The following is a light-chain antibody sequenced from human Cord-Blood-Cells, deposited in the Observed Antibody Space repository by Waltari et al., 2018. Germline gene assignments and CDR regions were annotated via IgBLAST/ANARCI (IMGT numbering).Light chain of an antibody. Sequence: EIVMTQSPATLSVSPGERATISCRASQSVSSNLAWYQQKLGQAPRLLIYGASTRATGIPARFSGSGSGTEFTLTISSLQSEDFAVYYCQQYNNWPPLTFGGGTKVEIK. J-gene: IGKJ4*01. CDR3: QQYNNWPPLT. V-gene: IGKV3-15*01. CDR1: QSVSSN. CDR2: GAS.